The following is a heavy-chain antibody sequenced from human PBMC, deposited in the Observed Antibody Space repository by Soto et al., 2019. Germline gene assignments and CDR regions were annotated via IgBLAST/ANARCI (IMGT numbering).Heavy chain of an antibody. J-gene: IGHJ6*02. CDR1: GGSISSSNW. CDR2: IYHSGST. CDR3: ARLASYGDYPYYYYDGMDV. V-gene: IGHV4-4*02. D-gene: IGHD4-17*01. Sequence: QVQLQESGPGLVKPSGTLSLTCAVSGGSISSSNWWSWVRQPPGKGLEWIGEIYHSGSTNYNPSLMRRVTISVDKSKTQFSLKLSSVTAADTAVYYCARLASYGDYPYYYYDGMDVWGQGPTVAVSS.